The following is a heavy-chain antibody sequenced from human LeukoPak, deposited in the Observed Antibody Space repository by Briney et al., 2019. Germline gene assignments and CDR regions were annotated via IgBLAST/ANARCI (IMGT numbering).Heavy chain of an antibody. CDR1: GGTFSSYA. Sequence: ASVKVSCKASGGTFSSYAISWVRQAPGQGLEWMGGIIPIFGTANYAQKFQGRVTITADESTSTAYMGLSSLRSEDTAVYYCAEWPKTDYYYYGMDVWGQGTTVTVSS. V-gene: IGHV1-69*13. J-gene: IGHJ6*02. D-gene: IGHD3-3*01. CDR3: AEWPKTDYYYYGMDV. CDR2: IIPIFGTA.